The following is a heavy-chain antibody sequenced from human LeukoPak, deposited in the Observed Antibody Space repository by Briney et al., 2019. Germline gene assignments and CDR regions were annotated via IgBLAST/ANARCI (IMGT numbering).Heavy chain of an antibody. J-gene: IGHJ5*02. V-gene: IGHV1-8*01. CDR3: ARGGLGTMEYLDNWFDP. Sequence: ASVKVSCTASGYTFTSYDINWVRQATGQGLEWMGWMNPNSGNTGYAQKFQGRVTMTRNTSISTAYMELSSLRSEDTAVYYYARGGLGTMEYLDNWFDPWGQGTLVTVSS. D-gene: IGHD7-27*01. CDR1: GYTFTSYD. CDR2: MNPNSGNT.